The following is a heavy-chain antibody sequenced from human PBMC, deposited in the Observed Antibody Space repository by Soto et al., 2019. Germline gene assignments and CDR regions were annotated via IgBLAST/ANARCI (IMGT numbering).Heavy chain of an antibody. J-gene: IGHJ4*02. CDR2: IKSKTDGGTT. D-gene: IGHD3-22*01. CDR1: GFTFSNAW. Sequence: EVQLVESGGGLVKPGGSLRLSCAASGFTFSNAWMSWVRQAPGKGLEWVGRIKSKTDGGTTDYAAPVKGRFTISRDDSKNTLYLQMNSLKTEDTAVYYCTTDLSYSSGYYYDDYCGQGTLVTVSS. V-gene: IGHV3-15*01. CDR3: TTDLSYSSGYYYDDY.